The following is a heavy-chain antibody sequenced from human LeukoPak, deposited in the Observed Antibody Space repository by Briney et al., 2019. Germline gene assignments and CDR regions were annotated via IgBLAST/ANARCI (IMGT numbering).Heavy chain of an antibody. V-gene: IGHV4-39*01. Sequence: SETLSLTCTVSGGSISGSSYFWGWIRQPPGKGLEWIGSIYYSGSTYYNPSLKSRVTISVDTSKNQFSLKLSSVTAADTAVYYCARGGRGFTSPFDYWGQGTLVTVSS. CDR3: ARGGRGFTSPFDY. D-gene: IGHD3-16*01. CDR1: GGSISGSSYF. CDR2: IYYSGST. J-gene: IGHJ4*02.